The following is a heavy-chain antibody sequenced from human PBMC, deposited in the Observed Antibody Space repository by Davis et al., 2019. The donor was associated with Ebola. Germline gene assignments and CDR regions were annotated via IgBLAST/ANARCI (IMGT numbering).Heavy chain of an antibody. J-gene: IGHJ6*04. Sequence: AASVTVSCKASGYTFTNNGISWVRQAPGQGLEWMGWISAFNGNTNYAEKFHGRFRMTTDTSTSTAYMELRSLRSDDTAVYYCARVGQQLVRHHYYYGMDVWGKGTTVTVSS. D-gene: IGHD6-13*01. CDR1: GYTFTNNG. CDR2: ISAFNGNT. V-gene: IGHV1-18*01. CDR3: ARVGQQLVRHHYYYGMDV.